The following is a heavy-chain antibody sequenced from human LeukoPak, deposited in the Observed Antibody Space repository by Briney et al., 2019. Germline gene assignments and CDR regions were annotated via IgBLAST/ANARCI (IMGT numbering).Heavy chain of an antibody. J-gene: IGHJ3*02. V-gene: IGHV1-69*06. Sequence: SVKVSCKASGGTFSSYAISWVRQAPGQGLEWMGGIIPIFGTANYAQKFQGRVTITADKSTSTAYMELSSLRSEDTAVYYCARDLSDYDFWSGYYSAFDIWGQGTMVTVSS. CDR1: GGTFSSYA. D-gene: IGHD3-3*01. CDR2: IIPIFGTA. CDR3: ARDLSDYDFWSGYYSAFDI.